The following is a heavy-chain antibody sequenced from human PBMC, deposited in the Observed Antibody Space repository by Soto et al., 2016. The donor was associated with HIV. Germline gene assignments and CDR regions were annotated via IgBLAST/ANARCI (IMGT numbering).Heavy chain of an antibody. CDR2: FDPEDGET. Sequence: QVQLVQSGAEVRKPGASVKVSCKVSGYTLTELSMHWVRQAPGKGLEWMGGFDPEDGETIYAQKLQGRVTMTEDTSTDTAYMELSSLRSEDTAVYYCVRDISYIVGAPAAFEIWGQGTMVTVSS. D-gene: IGHD1-26*01. J-gene: IGHJ3*02. V-gene: IGHV1-24*01. CDR1: GYTLTELS. CDR3: VRDISYIVGAPAAFEI.